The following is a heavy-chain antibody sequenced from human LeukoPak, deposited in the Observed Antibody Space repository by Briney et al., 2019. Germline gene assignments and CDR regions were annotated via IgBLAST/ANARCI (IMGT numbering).Heavy chain of an antibody. J-gene: IGHJ4*02. D-gene: IGHD3-3*01. Sequence: GGSLRLSCAASGFTFSSYSMNWVRQAPGKGLEWVSYISSSSSTIYYADSVKGRFTISRDNAKNSLYLQMNSLRAEDTAVYYCARGSRGLRFLEWLWYFDYWGQGTLVTVSS. CDR1: GFTFSSYS. CDR2: ISSSSSTI. V-gene: IGHV3-48*01. CDR3: ARGSRGLRFLEWLWYFDY.